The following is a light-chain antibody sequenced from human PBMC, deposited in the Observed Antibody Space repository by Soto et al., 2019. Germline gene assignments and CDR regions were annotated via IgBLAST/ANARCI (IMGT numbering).Light chain of an antibody. CDR2: LAS. J-gene: IGKJ2*01. CDR3: MQALQSPL. Sequence: DIVMTQSPLSLPVTPGEPASISCRSSQSLLHSNGYSFLDWYVQKPGQSPQLLIYLASNRASGVPDRFSGSGSGTDFTLQISRVEAEDVAFYFCMQALQSPLFGQGTKLEIK. CDR1: QSLLHSNGYSF. V-gene: IGKV2-28*01.